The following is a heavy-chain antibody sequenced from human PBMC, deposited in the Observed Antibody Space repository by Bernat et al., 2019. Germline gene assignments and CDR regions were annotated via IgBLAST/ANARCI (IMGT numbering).Heavy chain of an antibody. CDR2: ISGSGGST. D-gene: IGHD2-8*02. CDR3: AKDLDCTGGVCPAGDDAFDI. V-gene: IGHV3-23*04. J-gene: IGHJ3*02. Sequence: VQLVESGGGVVQPGRSLRLSCAASGFTFSSYAMHWVRQAPGKGLEWVSAISGSGGSTYYADSVKGRFTISRDNSKNTLYLQMNSLRAEDTAVYYCAKDLDCTGGVCPAGDDAFDIWGQGTMVTVSS. CDR1: GFTFSSYA.